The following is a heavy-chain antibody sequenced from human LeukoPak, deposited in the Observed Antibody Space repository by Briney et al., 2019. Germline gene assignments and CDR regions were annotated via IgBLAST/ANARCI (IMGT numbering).Heavy chain of an antibody. J-gene: IGHJ5*02. CDR1: GGSISSYY. CDR3: ARESWSSGYIDP. D-gene: IGHD3-22*01. Sequence: SETLSLTCTVSGGSISSYYWSWIRKPPGKGLEWIGYIYYSGSTNYNPSLKSRVTISVDTSKNQFSLKLSSVTAADTAVYYCARESWSSGYIDPWGQGTLVTVSS. V-gene: IGHV4-59*01. CDR2: IYYSGST.